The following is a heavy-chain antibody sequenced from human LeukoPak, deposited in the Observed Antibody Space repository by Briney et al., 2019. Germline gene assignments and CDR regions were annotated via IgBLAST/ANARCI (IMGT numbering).Heavy chain of an antibody. CDR1: GFTFSSYA. Sequence: GGSLRVSRAASGFTFSSYAMTWVRQPPGNGLEGVSSITGSTGSTYYADSVKGRFTISRDNSKNTLYLQMNSLRAEDTAVYYCAKRYSGSSGLYNFDYWGQGTLVTVSS. CDR3: AKRYSGSSGLYNFDY. V-gene: IGHV3-23*01. CDR2: ITGSTGST. J-gene: IGHJ4*02. D-gene: IGHD1-26*01.